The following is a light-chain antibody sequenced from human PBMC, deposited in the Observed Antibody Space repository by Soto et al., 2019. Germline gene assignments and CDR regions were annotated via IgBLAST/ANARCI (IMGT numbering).Light chain of an antibody. CDR3: LQHNSYPVT. CDR1: QHISTY. Sequence: DIHMTHFPAAVASPLGERVTMTCRAGQHISTYFASYHQKQGKHPPRLIYAGSSLQSGGTSRFSSSGSAREYTLTIRSMQDEDFATYYCLQHNSYPVTVAGGTKVDIK. CDR2: AGS. J-gene: IGKJ4*01. V-gene: IGKV1-17*03.